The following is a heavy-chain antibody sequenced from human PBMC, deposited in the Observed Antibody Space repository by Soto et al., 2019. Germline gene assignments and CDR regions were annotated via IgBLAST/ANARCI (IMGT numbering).Heavy chain of an antibody. CDR2: IYYSGST. V-gene: IGHV4-59*01. Sequence: QVQLQESGPGLVKPSETLSLTCTVSGGSISSYYWSWIRQPPGKGLEWIGYIYYSGSTNYNPSLMSRVTISVDTSKNQFSLKLSSVTAADTAVYYCARDHMVPAAISYYYYGMDVWGQGTTVTVSS. J-gene: IGHJ6*02. CDR3: ARDHMVPAAISYYYYGMDV. CDR1: GGSISSYY. D-gene: IGHD2-2*02.